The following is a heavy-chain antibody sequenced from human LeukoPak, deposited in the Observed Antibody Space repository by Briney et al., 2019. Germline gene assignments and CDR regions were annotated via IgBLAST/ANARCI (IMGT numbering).Heavy chain of an antibody. D-gene: IGHD3-16*02. CDR2: VSRSGART. CDR1: GFTFSSYW. CDR3: VQEEKRFSYGHT. J-gene: IGHJ5*02. Sequence: GGSLRLSCAASGFTFSSYWLSWVRQAPGKGLEWVSAVSRSGARTWYTDSVKGRFTISRDNSKNTLYLQMDSLRAEDTAVYYCVQEEKRFSYGHTWGQGTRVTVSS. V-gene: IGHV3-23*01.